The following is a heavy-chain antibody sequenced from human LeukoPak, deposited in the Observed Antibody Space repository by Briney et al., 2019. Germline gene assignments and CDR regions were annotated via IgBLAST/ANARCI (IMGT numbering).Heavy chain of an antibody. Sequence: PGGSLRLSCAAFGFTLDDYAMRWVRQAPGKGLEWVSGISWNSGSIGYADSVKGRFTISRDNAKNSLYLQMNSLRAEDTALYYCAKDAYYYGSGSRKTHYYYYYMDVWGKGTTVTVSS. J-gene: IGHJ6*03. CDR2: ISWNSGSI. CDR3: AKDAYYYGSGSRKTHYYYYYMDV. V-gene: IGHV3-9*01. CDR1: GFTLDDYA. D-gene: IGHD3-10*01.